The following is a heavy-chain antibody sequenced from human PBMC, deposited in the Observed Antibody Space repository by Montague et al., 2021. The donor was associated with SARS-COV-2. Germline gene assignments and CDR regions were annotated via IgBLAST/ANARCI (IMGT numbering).Heavy chain of an antibody. Sequence: SLGLSCAASGFTFSNHAMTWVRQAPGKGLEWVSGISRTGDSVFYADSVKGRFTISRDNYKNTLYVQLSSLRVEDTAVYYCAVSLGDDILIGYYPFDYWGQGTLVTVSP. CDR1: GFTFSNHA. CDR3: AVSLGDDILIGYYPFDY. D-gene: IGHD3-9*01. V-gene: IGHV3-23*01. J-gene: IGHJ4*02. CDR2: ISRTGDSV.